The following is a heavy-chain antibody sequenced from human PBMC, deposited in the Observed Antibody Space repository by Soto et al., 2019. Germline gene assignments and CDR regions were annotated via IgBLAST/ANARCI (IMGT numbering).Heavy chain of an antibody. V-gene: IGHV1-69*02. D-gene: IGHD6-19*01. Sequence: QVQLVQSGAEVKKPGSSVKVSCKASGGTFSSYTISWVRQAPGQGLEWMGRIIPILGIANYAQKFQGRVTXTXDXPTSTAYMELSSLRSEDTAVYYCASGPGIAVAAFDYWGQGTLVTVSS. J-gene: IGHJ4*02. CDR3: ASGPGIAVAAFDY. CDR2: IIPILGIA. CDR1: GGTFSSYT.